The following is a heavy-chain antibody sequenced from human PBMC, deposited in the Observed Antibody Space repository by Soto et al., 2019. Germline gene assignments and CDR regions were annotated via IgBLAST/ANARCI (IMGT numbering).Heavy chain of an antibody. CDR3: ASSQQLASYYFDY. Sequence: SETLSLTCGVYGGYFSGYYWSWIRKNPGKGLEWIGEINHSGSTNYNPSLKSRVTISVDTSKNQFSLKLSSVTAADTAVYYCASSQQLASYYFDYWGQGTLVTVSS. V-gene: IGHV4-34*01. CDR2: INHSGST. J-gene: IGHJ4*02. CDR1: GGYFSGYY. D-gene: IGHD6-13*01.